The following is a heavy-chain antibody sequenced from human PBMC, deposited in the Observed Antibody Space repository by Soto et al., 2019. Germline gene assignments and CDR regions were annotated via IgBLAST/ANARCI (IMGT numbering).Heavy chain of an antibody. D-gene: IGHD3-22*01. CDR2: IYTSGNT. Sequence: QVQLQESGPGLVKPSETLSLTCTVSGDSISSYYWSWIRQPAGKGLEWIGRIYTSGNTQYNPSLWGRVTMSVDTSKNQLSLKLSSVTAADTAVYFCAGDKGYYYDGMDVWGQGTTVTVSS. J-gene: IGHJ6*02. V-gene: IGHV4-4*07. CDR1: GDSISSYY. CDR3: AGDKGYYYDGMDV.